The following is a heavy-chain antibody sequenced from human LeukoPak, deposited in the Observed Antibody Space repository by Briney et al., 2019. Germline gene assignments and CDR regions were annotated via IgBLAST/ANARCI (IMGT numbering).Heavy chain of an antibody. J-gene: IGHJ4*02. Sequence: SETLSLTCTVSGGSISSYYWSWIRQPAGKGLEWVGRIYTSGSTNYNPSLKSRVTMSVDTSKNQFSLKLSSVTAADTAVYSCARDCGRCGRDSFDYWGQGTLVTVSS. CDR3: ARDCGRCGRDSFDY. CDR1: GGSISSYY. CDR2: IYTSGST. V-gene: IGHV4-4*07. D-gene: IGHD2-21*01.